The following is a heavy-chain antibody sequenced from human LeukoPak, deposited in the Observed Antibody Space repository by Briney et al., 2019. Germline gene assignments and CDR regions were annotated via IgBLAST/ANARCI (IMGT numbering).Heavy chain of an antibody. CDR3: AKGSDYYGSVTSKKTD. Sequence: GGSLRLSCSVSGFTFSNYAMHWVRQAPGKGLEWVSLISGGSGNIYYVDSVKGRFTISRDNSKNTLYVQMTSLRAEDTAIYCCAKGSDYYGSVTSKKTDWGQGTLVTVSS. V-gene: IGHV3-23*01. J-gene: IGHJ4*02. CDR1: GFTFSNYA. CDR2: ISGGSGNI. D-gene: IGHD3-10*01.